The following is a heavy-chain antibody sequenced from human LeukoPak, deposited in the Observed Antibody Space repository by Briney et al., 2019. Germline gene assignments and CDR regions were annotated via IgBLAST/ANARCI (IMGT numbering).Heavy chain of an antibody. CDR1: GFTVSSYA. Sequence: GGSLRLSCAASGFTVSSYAMHWVRQAPGKGLEWVAVISYDGSNKYYADSVKGRFTISRDNSKNTLYLQMNSLRAEDTAVYYCARLGRDGYTVWAFDIWGQGTMVTVSS. CDR3: ARLGRDGYTVWAFDI. J-gene: IGHJ3*02. V-gene: IGHV3-30-3*01. CDR2: ISYDGSNK. D-gene: IGHD5-24*01.